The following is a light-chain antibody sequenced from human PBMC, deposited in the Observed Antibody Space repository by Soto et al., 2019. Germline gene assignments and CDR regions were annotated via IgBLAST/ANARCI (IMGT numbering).Light chain of an antibody. V-gene: IGLV1-40*01. CDR2: GNN. Sequence: QSVLTQPPSVSGAPGQRVTISCTGSSSNIGAGYDVHWYQQLPGTAPKLLIYGNNNRPSGVPDRFSGSKSGTSASLAITGLQAEDEADDYCQSYDSSLSGHVVFGGGTKLTVL. CDR1: SSNIGAGYD. CDR3: QSYDSSLSGHVV. J-gene: IGLJ2*01.